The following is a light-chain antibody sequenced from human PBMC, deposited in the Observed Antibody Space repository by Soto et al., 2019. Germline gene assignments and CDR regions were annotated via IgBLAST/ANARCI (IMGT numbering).Light chain of an antibody. CDR3: QQYNSYSP. CDR2: DAS. J-gene: IGKJ1*01. V-gene: IGKV1-5*01. Sequence: QKTPAPFPPYAFLGDKGTITFRASQSISPWLAWYQQKPGKAPKLLIYDASNLESGVPSRFSGSGSGTEFTLTISSLQPDDFATYYRQQYNSYSPFGQGTKV. CDR1: QSISPW.